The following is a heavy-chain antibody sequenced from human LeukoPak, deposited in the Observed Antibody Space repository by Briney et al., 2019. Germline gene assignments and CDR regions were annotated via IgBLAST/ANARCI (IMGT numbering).Heavy chain of an antibody. CDR3: VLDSSGYYEGPYYFDY. CDR1: GGSISPYY. V-gene: IGHV4-59*06. J-gene: IGHJ4*02. CDR2: IYYSGST. D-gene: IGHD3-22*01. Sequence: SETLSLTCTVSGGSISPYYWSWIRQPPGKGLEWIGYIYYSGSTYYNPSLKSRVTISVDTSKNQFSLKLSSVAAADTAVYYCVLDSSGYYEGPYYFDYWGQGTLVTVSS.